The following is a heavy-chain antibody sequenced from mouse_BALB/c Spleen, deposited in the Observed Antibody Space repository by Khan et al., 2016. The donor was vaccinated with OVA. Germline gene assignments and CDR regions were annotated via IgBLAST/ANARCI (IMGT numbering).Heavy chain of an antibody. CDR3: ARSTWNIDV. V-gene: IGHV1-42*01. J-gene: IGHJ1*01. Sequence: EVQLQESGPELEKPGASVKISCKASGYSFTGYNMIWVKQSPGKSLEWIGNIDPYSGGTSYNQKFKGKATLTVDKSSSTAYMQLKSLTYEDSAVYYCARSTWNIDVWGAGTTVTVSS. CDR1: GYSFTGYN. CDR2: IDPYSGGT.